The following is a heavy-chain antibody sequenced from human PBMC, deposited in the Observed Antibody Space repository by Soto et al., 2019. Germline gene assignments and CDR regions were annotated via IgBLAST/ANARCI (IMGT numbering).Heavy chain of an antibody. Sequence: SLRLCCATSGFTFSSYSMHWVRQAPGKGLEWVAVIWYDGSNKYYADSVKGRFTISRDNSKNTLYLQMNSLRAEDTAVYYCARDAYCSSTSCYTGEDYYYYGMDVWGQGTTVTVSS. CDR2: IWYDGSNK. CDR1: GFTFSSYS. V-gene: IGHV3-33*01. CDR3: ARDAYCSSTSCYTGEDYYYYGMDV. J-gene: IGHJ6*02. D-gene: IGHD2-2*02.